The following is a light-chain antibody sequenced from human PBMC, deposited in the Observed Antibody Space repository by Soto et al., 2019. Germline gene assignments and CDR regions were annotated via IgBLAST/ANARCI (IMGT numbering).Light chain of an antibody. CDR2: AAS. J-gene: IGKJ5*01. Sequence: DIQMTQSPSTLSASVGDRVTITCRASQNIDDYLAWYQQKPGKAPKLLIYAASSLQSGVPSRFSGSGSRTDFTRTISSLQPEDFATYYCQQSYSTPITFGQGTRLEIK. V-gene: IGKV1-39*01. CDR1: QNIDDY. CDR3: QQSYSTPIT.